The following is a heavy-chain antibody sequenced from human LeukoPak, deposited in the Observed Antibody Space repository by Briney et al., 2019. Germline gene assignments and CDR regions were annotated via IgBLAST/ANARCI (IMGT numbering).Heavy chain of an antibody. CDR3: ATRSAVAGFYDF. D-gene: IGHD6-19*01. Sequence: GGSLRLSCAASGFTFEDYAMHWVRQAPGKGLEWVSAITGSGGSTFYADSVKGRFTFSRDNSKNTLYLQMNSLRAEDTAVYYCATRSAVAGFYDFWGQGTLVTVSS. CDR2: ITGSGGST. V-gene: IGHV3-23*01. CDR1: GFTFEDYA. J-gene: IGHJ4*02.